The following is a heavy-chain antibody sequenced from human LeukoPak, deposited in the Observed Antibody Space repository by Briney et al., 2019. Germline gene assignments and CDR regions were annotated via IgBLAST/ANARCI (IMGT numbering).Heavy chain of an antibody. D-gene: IGHD3-10*01. V-gene: IGHV4-59*01. Sequence: PSETLSLTCTVSGGSISSYYWSWIRQPPGKGLEWIGYIYYSGSTNYNPSLKSRVTISVDTSKNQFSLKLSSVTAADTAVYYCARSSSGSLGDYWGQGTLVTVSS. CDR3: ARSSSGSLGDY. CDR2: IYYSGST. CDR1: GGSISSYY. J-gene: IGHJ4*02.